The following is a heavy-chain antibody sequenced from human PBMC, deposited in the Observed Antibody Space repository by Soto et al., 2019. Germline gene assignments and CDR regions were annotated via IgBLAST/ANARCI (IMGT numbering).Heavy chain of an antibody. J-gene: IGHJ4*02. Sequence: PSETLSLTCPVSGGSISSSSSYWGWIRQPPGKGLEWIGSIYYRGNTYYNPSPESRVTISVDTSKNQFSLKLSSVTAADTAVYYCARHASYYYDSSGYYPGWYWGQGTLVTVSS. D-gene: IGHD3-22*01. V-gene: IGHV4-39*01. CDR2: IYYRGNT. CDR1: GGSISSSSSY. CDR3: ARHASYYYDSSGYYPGWY.